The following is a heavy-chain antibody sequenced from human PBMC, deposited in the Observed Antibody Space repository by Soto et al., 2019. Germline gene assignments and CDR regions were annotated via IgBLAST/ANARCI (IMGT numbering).Heavy chain of an antibody. CDR1: GFTFRTYG. V-gene: IGHV3-33*01. CDR2: IWYDGSYK. Sequence: QVQLVESGGGVVQPGRSLRLSCAASGFTFRTYGMHWVRQAPGKGLEWVTSIWYDGSYKYYADSVKGRLTISRDNSKNTLYLQMNSLRAEDTAVYYCASGQDSAGADYWGQGTLVTVSS. J-gene: IGHJ4*02. CDR3: ASGQDSAGADY. D-gene: IGHD3-10*01.